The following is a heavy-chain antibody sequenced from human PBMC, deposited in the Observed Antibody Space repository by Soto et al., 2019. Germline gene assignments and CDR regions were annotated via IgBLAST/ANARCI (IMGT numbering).Heavy chain of an antibody. CDR2: IYYSGST. Sequence: KTSETLSLTCTVSGGSISSGDYYWSWIRQPPGKGLGWIGYIYYSGSTYYNPSLKSRVTISVDTSKNQFSLKLSSVTAADTAVYYCARGSGSAWGQGTLVTVSS. CDR1: GGSISSGDYY. CDR3: ARGSGSA. D-gene: IGHD3-22*01. V-gene: IGHV4-30-4*01. J-gene: IGHJ5*02.